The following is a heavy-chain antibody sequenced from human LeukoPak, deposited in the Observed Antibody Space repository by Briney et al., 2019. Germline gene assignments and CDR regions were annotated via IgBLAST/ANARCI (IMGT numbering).Heavy chain of an antibody. V-gene: IGHV3-21*01. Sequence: GGSLRLSCAAAGFTFSSSSMNWVRQTPGKGLEWVSSISGESKYIYYADSVTGRFTISRDNAKNSLYLHMNSLRAEDTAVYYCARGAVFQGNYDYWGQGTQVTVSS. J-gene: IGHJ4*02. CDR1: GFTFSSSS. D-gene: IGHD3-10*01. CDR3: ARGAVFQGNYDY. CDR2: ISGESKYI.